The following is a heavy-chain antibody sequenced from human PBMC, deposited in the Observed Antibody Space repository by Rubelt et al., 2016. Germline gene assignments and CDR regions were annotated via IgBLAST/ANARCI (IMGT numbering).Heavy chain of an antibody. Sequence: QVPGKGLVWVSRINSDGSSTSYVDSVKGRFTISRDNAKNTLYLQMNSLRDEDTALYYCVRGYYSLDDYWGQGTLVTVSS. V-gene: IGHV3-74*01. J-gene: IGHJ4*02. D-gene: IGHD4-23*01. CDR3: VRGYYSLDDY. CDR2: INSDGSST.